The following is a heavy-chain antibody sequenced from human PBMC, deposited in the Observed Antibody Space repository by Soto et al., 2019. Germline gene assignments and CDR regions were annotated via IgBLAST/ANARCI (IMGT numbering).Heavy chain of an antibody. CDR1: GFTFSSYA. V-gene: IGHV3-23*01. CDR3: TRDAYYDFWSGYSGYYYYYMDV. CDR2: ISGSGGST. D-gene: IGHD3-3*01. Sequence: GGSLRLSCAASGFTFSSYAMSWVRQAPGKGLEWVSAISGSGGSTYYADSVKGRFTISRDNAKNTLYLQMNSLRAEDTAVYYCTRDAYYDFWSGYSGYYYYYMDVWGKGTTVTVSS. J-gene: IGHJ6*03.